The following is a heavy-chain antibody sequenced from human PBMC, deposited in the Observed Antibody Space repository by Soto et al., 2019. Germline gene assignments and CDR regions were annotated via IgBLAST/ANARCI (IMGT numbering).Heavy chain of an antibody. D-gene: IGHD3-10*01. Sequence: EVQLLDSGGGLVQPGGSLRLSCAASGFTFSNYAMSWVRQAPGKGLDWVSTISSSGSNTYYADSVNGRFSISRDNSKNTVYLEMKNLRAEDTAVYYCAKERLARGIDYWGQGTLVTVSS. V-gene: IGHV3-23*01. J-gene: IGHJ4*02. CDR2: ISSSGSNT. CDR3: AKERLARGIDY. CDR1: GFTFSNYA.